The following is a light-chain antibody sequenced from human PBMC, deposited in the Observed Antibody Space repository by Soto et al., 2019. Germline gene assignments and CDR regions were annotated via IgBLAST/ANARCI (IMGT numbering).Light chain of an antibody. Sequence: EIVLTQSPGTLSLSPGERATLSCRASQSLTNNYFAWYQQKPGRALRLLIDGASTRATGTTDRFSGSGSGTDFTLTISRLEPEDVAVYYRQQYEAVVTFGQGTKVDIK. CDR1: QSLTNNY. J-gene: IGKJ1*01. CDR2: GAS. V-gene: IGKV3-20*01. CDR3: QQYEAVVT.